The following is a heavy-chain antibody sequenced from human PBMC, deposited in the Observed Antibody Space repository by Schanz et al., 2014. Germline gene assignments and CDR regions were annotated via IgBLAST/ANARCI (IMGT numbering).Heavy chain of an antibody. Sequence: AQLMESGGGVVQPGGSLRLSCAVSGFTVSSNHMSWVRQAPGKGLEWVSVIYSGIGAYYADSVKDRFTVSRDNSKNTVYLQMNSLRAEDTAVYYCARDSRPNYDFLTAYYSIDYWGQGTLVTVSS. CDR1: GFTVSSNH. D-gene: IGHD3-9*01. CDR3: ARDSRPNYDFLTAYYSIDY. J-gene: IGHJ4*02. CDR2: IYSGIGA. V-gene: IGHV3-66*01.